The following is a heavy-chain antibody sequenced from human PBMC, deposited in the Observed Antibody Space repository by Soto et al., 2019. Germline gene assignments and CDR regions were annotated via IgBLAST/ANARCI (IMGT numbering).Heavy chain of an antibody. CDR2: ISSSSSYT. CDR1: GFTFSDYY. J-gene: IGHJ4*02. Sequence: QVQLVESGGGLVKPGGSLRLSCAASGFTFSDYYMSWIRQAPGKGLEWVSYISSSSSYTNYADSVKGRFTISRDNSKNTLYLQMNSLRAEDTAVYYCAKAGPGDVWGSYRPAHLDYWGQGTLVTVSS. CDR3: AKAGPGDVWGSYRPAHLDY. D-gene: IGHD3-16*02. V-gene: IGHV3-11*06.